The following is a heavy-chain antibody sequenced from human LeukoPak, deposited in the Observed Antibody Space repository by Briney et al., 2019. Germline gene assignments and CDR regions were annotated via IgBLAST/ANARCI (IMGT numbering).Heavy chain of an antibody. D-gene: IGHD2-21*02. V-gene: IGHV1-8*03. CDR2: MNPNSGNT. CDR1: GYTFTSYD. CDR3: AKYAVTAILAYYFDY. J-gene: IGHJ4*02. Sequence: GASVKVSCKASGYTFTSYDINWVRQATGQGLEWMGWMNPNSGNTGYAQKFQGRVTITRNTSISTAYMELSSLRSEDTAVYYCAKYAVTAILAYYFDYWGQGTLVTVSS.